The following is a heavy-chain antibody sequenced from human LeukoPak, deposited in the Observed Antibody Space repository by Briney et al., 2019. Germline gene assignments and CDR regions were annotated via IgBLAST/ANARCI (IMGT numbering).Heavy chain of an antibody. CDR3: ARHAEYNSGWHFYLDH. V-gene: IGHV4-39*01. Sequence: SETLSLTCTVSGVSTTNGIYYWAWIRQSPGKGLEWIGSVHNVGSPYYNLSLRSRVTMSIDTSKNQFSVRLNSVTAAVTAVYYCARHAEYNSGWHFYLDHWGQGILVTVSS. CDR2: VHNVGSP. J-gene: IGHJ4*02. D-gene: IGHD6-19*01. CDR1: GVSTTNGIYY.